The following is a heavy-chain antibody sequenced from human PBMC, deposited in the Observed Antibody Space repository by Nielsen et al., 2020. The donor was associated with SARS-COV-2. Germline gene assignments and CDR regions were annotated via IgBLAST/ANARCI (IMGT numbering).Heavy chain of an antibody. CDR2: ISYDGSNK. CDR3: ARVPYSSSWSLYYYYYMDV. D-gene: IGHD6-13*01. Sequence: WIRQPPGKGLEWVAVISYDGSNKYYADSVKGRFTISRDNSKNTLYLQMNSLRAEDTAVYYCARVPYSSSWSLYYYYYMDVWGKGTTVTVSS. J-gene: IGHJ6*03. V-gene: IGHV3-30*03.